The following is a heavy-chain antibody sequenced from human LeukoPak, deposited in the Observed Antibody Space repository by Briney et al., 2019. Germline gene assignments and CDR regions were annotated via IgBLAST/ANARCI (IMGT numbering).Heavy chain of an antibody. J-gene: IGHJ4*02. V-gene: IGHV3-30*18. CDR2: ISYDGRQT. CDR1: GFTFSSYG. D-gene: IGHD4-17*01. Sequence: PGGSLRLSCAASGFTFSSYGMHWVRQAPGKGLEWVAVISYDGRQTYYADSVKGRFTISRDNSKSTVYLQMNNLTTDDMAVYSCAKDFNTVTTLDSWGQGTLVTVSS. CDR3: AKDFNTVTTLDS.